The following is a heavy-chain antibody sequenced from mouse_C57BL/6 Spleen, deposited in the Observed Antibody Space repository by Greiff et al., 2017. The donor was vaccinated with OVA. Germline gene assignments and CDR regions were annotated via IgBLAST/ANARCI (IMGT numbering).Heavy chain of an antibody. V-gene: IGHV5-4*01. D-gene: IGHD2-4*01. CDR2: ISDGGSYT. J-gene: IGHJ3*01. CDR1: GFTFSSYA. CDR3: ARDRNDYDWFAY. Sequence: EVQLQQSGGGLVKPGGSLKLSCAASGFTFSSYAMSWVRQTPEKRLEWVATISDGGSYTYYPDNVKGRFTISRDNAKNNLYLQMSHLKSEDTAMYYCARDRNDYDWFAYWGQGTLVTVAA.